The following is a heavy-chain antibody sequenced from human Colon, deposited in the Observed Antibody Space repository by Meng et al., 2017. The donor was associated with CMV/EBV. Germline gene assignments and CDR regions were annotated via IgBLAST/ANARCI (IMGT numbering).Heavy chain of an antibody. CDR2: ISGSGATT. V-gene: IGHV3-23*01. CDR1: GFTFSSLA. Sequence: CAASGFTFSSLAMTWVRQAPGMGLEWVSAISGSGATTYYADSVKGRFAISRDQSKNTLHLQLNSLRADDTAVYYCARGYGPAAIIDFWGQGTLVTVSS. J-gene: IGHJ4*02. CDR3: ARGYGPAAIIDF. D-gene: IGHD2-2*01.